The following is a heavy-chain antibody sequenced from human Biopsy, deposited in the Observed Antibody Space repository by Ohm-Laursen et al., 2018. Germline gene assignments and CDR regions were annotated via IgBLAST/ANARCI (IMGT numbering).Heavy chain of an antibody. V-gene: IGHV4-4*07. D-gene: IGHD1-14*01. CDR1: GGSLSSYS. J-gene: IGHJ5*02. CDR2: IYTSGIT. Sequence: SDTLSLTCTVSGGSLSSYSWSWIRQPAGKGLEWIGQIYTSGITNYNPSLKSRVTMSVDTSKNKFSLRVSSRTAADTAVYYCARDRDRRGWFDPWGQGTLVTVSS. CDR3: ARDRDRRGWFDP.